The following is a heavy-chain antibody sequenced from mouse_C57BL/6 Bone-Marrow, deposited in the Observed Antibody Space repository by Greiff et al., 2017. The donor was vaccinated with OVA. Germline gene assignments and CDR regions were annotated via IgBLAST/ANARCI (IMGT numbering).Heavy chain of an antibody. CDR3: ARLYDSYPY. Sequence: QVQLKQPGAELVRPGTSVKVSCKASGYAFTNYLIEWVKQRPGQGLEWIGVINPGSGGTNYNEKFKGKAKLTVDKSSSTAYMQLSSLTSEDSAVYFCARLYDSYPYWGQGTTLTVSS. CDR2: INPGSGGT. CDR1: GYAFTNYL. V-gene: IGHV1-54*01. D-gene: IGHD2-3*01. J-gene: IGHJ2*01.